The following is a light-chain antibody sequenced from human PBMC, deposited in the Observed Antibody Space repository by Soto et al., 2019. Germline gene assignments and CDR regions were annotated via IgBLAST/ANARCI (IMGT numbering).Light chain of an antibody. CDR2: GAS. V-gene: IGKV3-20*01. Sequence: ALTQSPCTLSSSPGERATLSCRASQAVSSNYLAWYQQKPGQATRLLISGASGRATGVPDRFSGSGSGTEFTLTIDRLESEDFAVYFCQQYGDLPWTFGQGTKVDI. J-gene: IGKJ1*01. CDR3: QQYGDLPWT. CDR1: QAVSSNY.